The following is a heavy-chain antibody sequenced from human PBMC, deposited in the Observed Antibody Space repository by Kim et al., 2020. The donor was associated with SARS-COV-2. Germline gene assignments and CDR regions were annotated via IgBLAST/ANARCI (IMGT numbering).Heavy chain of an antibody. CDR2: IWYDGSNK. J-gene: IGHJ4*02. CDR1: GFTFSSYG. Sequence: GGSLRLSCAASGFTFSSYGMHWVRQAPGKGLEWVAVIWYDGSNKYYADSVKGRFTISRDNSKNTLYLQMNSLRAEDTAVYYCARDTDPEEVTAIGGFLDYWGQGTLVTVSS. D-gene: IGHD2-21*02. V-gene: IGHV3-33*08. CDR3: ARDTDPEEVTAIGGFLDY.